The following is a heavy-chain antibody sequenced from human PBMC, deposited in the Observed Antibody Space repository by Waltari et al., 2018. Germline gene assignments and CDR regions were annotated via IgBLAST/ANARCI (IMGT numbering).Heavy chain of an antibody. CDR3: AKVRGSSGWYFDY. V-gene: IGHV3-30*02. J-gene: IGHJ4*02. CDR2: IRYDGSNK. Sequence: QVQLVESGGGVVQPGGYLRLSCAASGFTFSRYGMHWVRQAPGNGLEWLEFIRYDGSNKYYADSVKGLFTISRDNSKNTLYLQMNSLRAEDTAVYYCAKVRGSSGWYFDYWGQGTLVTVSS. CDR1: GFTFSRYG. D-gene: IGHD6-19*01.